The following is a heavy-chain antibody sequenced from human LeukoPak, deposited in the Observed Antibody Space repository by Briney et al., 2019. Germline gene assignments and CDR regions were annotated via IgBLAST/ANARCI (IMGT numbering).Heavy chain of an antibody. CDR2: VYYSGST. J-gene: IGHJ3*02. CDR3: ARESGGYYDSSGYYATDAFDI. Sequence: PSETLSLTCTVSGGSISSGGYYWSWLRQHPGKGLEWIGYVYYSGSTYYNPSLKSRVTISVDTSKNQFSLKLSSVTAADTAVYYCARESGGYYDSSGYYATDAFDIWGQGTMVTVSS. V-gene: IGHV4-31*03. CDR1: GGSISSGGYY. D-gene: IGHD3-22*01.